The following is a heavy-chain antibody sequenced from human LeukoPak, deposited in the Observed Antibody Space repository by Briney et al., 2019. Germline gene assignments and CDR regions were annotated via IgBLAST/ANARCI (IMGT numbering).Heavy chain of an antibody. J-gene: IGHJ4*02. CDR3: ARTDTSVSFDY. D-gene: IGHD2-2*01. CDR1: GGSISSDGYY. Sequence: SETLSLTCSVSGGSISSDGYYWSWIRQLPGKGLEWIGYIYYSGSTYYNPSLKSRVTMSVDTSKNQFSLKLSSVTAADTAVYYCARTDTSVSFDYWGQGTLVTVSS. CDR2: IYYSGST. V-gene: IGHV4-31*03.